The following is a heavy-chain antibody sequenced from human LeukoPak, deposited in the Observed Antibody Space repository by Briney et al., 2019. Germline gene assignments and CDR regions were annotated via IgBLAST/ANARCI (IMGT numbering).Heavy chain of an antibody. J-gene: IGHJ3*02. CDR1: GGSISSGDYY. CDR2: IYYSGST. CDR3: ARGSLVFAFDI. Sequence: SETLSLTCTVSGGSISSGDYYWSWIRQPPGKGLEWIGYIYYSGSTNYNPSLKSRVTISVDTSKNQFSLKLSSVTAADTAVYYCARGSLVFAFDIWGQGTMVTVSS. D-gene: IGHD6-6*01. V-gene: IGHV4-61*08.